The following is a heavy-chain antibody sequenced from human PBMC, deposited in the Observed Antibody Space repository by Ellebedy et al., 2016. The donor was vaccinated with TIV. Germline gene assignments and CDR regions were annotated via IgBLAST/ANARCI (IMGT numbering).Heavy chain of an antibody. CDR2: ITPILAIA. CDR1: GGTFSSYS. J-gene: IGHJ5*02. CDR3: ARVISKRGWFDP. D-gene: IGHD2-15*01. Sequence: AASVKVSCKASGGTFSSYSVSWVRQASGQGLEWMGRITPILAIANYAQKLQGRVTMTTDTSTSTAYMELRSLRSDDTAGYYCARVISKRGWFDPWGQGTLVTVSS. V-gene: IGHV1-69*02.